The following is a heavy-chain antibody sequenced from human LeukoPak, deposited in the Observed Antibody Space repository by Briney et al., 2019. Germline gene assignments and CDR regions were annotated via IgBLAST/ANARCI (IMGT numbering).Heavy chain of an antibody. J-gene: IGHJ4*02. CDR2: IRYDGSNK. CDR1: GFTFSSYG. CDR3: AKDRATMIVVGYFDY. D-gene: IGHD3-22*01. Sequence: GGSLRLSCAASGFTFSSYGMHWVRQAPGKGLEWVAFIRYDGSNKYYADSVKGRFTISRDNSKNTLYLQMNSLRAEDTAVYYCAKDRATMIVVGYFDYWAQGTLVTVSS. V-gene: IGHV3-30*02.